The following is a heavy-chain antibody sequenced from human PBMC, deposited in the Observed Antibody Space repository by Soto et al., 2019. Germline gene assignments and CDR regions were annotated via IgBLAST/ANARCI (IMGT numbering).Heavy chain of an antibody. D-gene: IGHD3-10*01. V-gene: IGHV4-31*03. Sequence: QVQLQESGPGLVKPSQTLSLTCTVSGGSISSGGYYWSWIRQHPGKGLEWIGYIYYSGSTYYNPSLKSRVTISVDTSKNQFSLKLSFVTAADTAVYYCARMVRGVTDYFDYWGQGTLVTVSS. J-gene: IGHJ4*02. CDR2: IYYSGST. CDR3: ARMVRGVTDYFDY. CDR1: GGSISSGGYY.